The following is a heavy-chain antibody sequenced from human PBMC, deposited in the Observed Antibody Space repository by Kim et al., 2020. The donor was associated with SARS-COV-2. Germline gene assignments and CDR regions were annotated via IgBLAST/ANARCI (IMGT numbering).Heavy chain of an antibody. CDR3: ARGRRVRGTSGYYYYYGMDV. Sequence: SETLSLTCAVYGGSFSGYYWSWIRQPPGKGLEWIGEINHSGSTNYNPSLKSRVTISVDTSKNQFSLKLSSVTAADTAVYYCARGRRVRGTSGYYYYYGMDVWGQGTTVTVSS. V-gene: IGHV4-34*01. CDR1: GGSFSGYY. J-gene: IGHJ6*02. CDR2: INHSGST. D-gene: IGHD3-10*01.